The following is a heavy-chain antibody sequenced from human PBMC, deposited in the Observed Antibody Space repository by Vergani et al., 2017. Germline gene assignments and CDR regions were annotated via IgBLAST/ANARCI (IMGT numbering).Heavy chain of an antibody. CDR1: GFTLSNYD. V-gene: IGHV3-30*02. CDR2: IQFDGSNQ. CDR3: AKHFRGWGIDY. D-gene: IGHD3-16*01. J-gene: IGHJ4*02. Sequence: QVQLVESGGGVVQRGGSLRLSCATSGFTLSNYDMQWIRQGPGKGLEFVAFIQFDGSNQYYADSVKGRFTLSRDFSKTKLYLQMNSLRTDDTATYYCAKHFRGWGIDYWGQGTQVIVSS.